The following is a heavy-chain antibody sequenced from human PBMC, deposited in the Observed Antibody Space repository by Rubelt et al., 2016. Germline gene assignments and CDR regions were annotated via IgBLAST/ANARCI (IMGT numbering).Heavy chain of an antibody. CDR2: INHSGST. V-gene: IGHV4-34*01. J-gene: IGHJ2*01. D-gene: IGHD1-26*01. CDR1: GGSFSGYY. CDR3: ARRRRYSGSSYWYFDL. Sequence: QVQLQQWGAGLLKPSETLSLTCAVYGGSFSGYYWSWIRQPPGKGLEWIGEINHSGSTNYNPSLKSRVTTSVDTSNNQFSLKLSSVTAADTAVYYCARRRRYSGSSYWYFDLWGRGTLVTVSS.